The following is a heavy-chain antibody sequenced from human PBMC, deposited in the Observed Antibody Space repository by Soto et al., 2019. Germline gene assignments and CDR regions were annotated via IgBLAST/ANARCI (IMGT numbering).Heavy chain of an antibody. V-gene: IGHV1-58*02. J-gene: IGHJ3*02. D-gene: IGHD3-10*01. Sequence: ASVKVSCKASGFTFTSSAMQWVRQARGQRLEWIGWIVVGSGNTNYAQKFQERVTITRDMSTSTAYMELSSLRSEDTAVYYCAADRGANDAFDIWGQGTMVTVSS. CDR1: GFTFTSSA. CDR2: IVVGSGNT. CDR3: AADRGANDAFDI.